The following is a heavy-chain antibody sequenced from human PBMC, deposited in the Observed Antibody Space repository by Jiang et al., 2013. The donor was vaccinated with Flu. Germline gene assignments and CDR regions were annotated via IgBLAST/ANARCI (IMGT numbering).Heavy chain of an antibody. CDR3: TRRDDYGDYEMGYYYGMDV. J-gene: IGHJ6*04. V-gene: IGHV3-73*01. Sequence: EWVGRIRSKANSYATAYAASVKGRFTISRDDSKNTAYLQMNSLKTEDTAVYYCTRRDDYGDYEMGYYYGMDVWGKGTTVTVSS. D-gene: IGHD4-17*01. CDR2: IRSKANSYAT.